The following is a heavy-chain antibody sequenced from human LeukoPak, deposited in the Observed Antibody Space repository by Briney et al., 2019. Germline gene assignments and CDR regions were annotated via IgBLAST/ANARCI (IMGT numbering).Heavy chain of an antibody. J-gene: IGHJ5*02. CDR1: GYIFTSYG. CDR2: ISTNKGNT. Sequence: ASVKVSCKASGYIFTSYGISWVRQAPGQGLEWMGWISTNKGNTNYAQRRQGRVTMTTDTSTSTAYMELRSLRSDDTAIYYCVRDIQWRFDPWGQGTLVTVSS. D-gene: IGHD2-8*01. CDR3: VRDIQWRFDP. V-gene: IGHV1-18*01.